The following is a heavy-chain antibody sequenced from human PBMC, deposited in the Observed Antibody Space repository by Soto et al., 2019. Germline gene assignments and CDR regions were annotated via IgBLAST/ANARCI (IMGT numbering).Heavy chain of an antibody. CDR2: IIPIFGTA. CDR1: GGTFSSYA. CDR3: ARDPRYYDSSGYYVLWYFDL. J-gene: IGHJ2*01. Sequence: SVKVSCKASGGTFSSYAISWVQQAPGQGLEWMGGIIPIFGTANYAQKFQGRVTITADESTSTAYMELSSLRSEDTAVYYCARDPRYYDSSGYYVLWYFDLWGRGTLVTVSS. V-gene: IGHV1-69*13. D-gene: IGHD3-22*01.